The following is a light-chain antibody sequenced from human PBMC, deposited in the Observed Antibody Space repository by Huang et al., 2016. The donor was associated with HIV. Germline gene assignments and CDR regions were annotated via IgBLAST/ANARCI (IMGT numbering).Light chain of an antibody. CDR1: QSLLHSNGYNY. CDR2: LGS. J-gene: IGKJ2*01. Sequence: DIVMTQSPLSLPVTPGEPASISCRSSQSLLHSNGYNYLDWYLQKPGQSPQLLIYLGSNRASGGPDRFSGSGSGTDFTLKISRVEAEDVGVYYCMQALQTPRTFGQGTKPEIK. CDR3: MQALQTPRT. V-gene: IGKV2-28*01.